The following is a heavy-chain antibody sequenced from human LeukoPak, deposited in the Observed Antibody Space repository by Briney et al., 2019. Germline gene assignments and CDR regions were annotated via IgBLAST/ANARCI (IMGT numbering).Heavy chain of an antibody. Sequence: GGSLRLSCAASGFTFSIYWMSWVRQAPGKGLEWVANIKKDGTEKYHADSVKGRFSISRDNAKNSLHLQMNSLRAEDTAVYYCARDRGYAFDIWGQGTMVTVSS. D-gene: IGHD5-12*01. CDR2: IKKDGTEK. CDR1: GFTFSIYW. V-gene: IGHV3-7*05. CDR3: ARDRGYAFDI. J-gene: IGHJ3*02.